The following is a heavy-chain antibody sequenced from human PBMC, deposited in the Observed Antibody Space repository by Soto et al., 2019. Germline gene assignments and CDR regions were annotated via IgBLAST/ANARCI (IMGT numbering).Heavy chain of an antibody. CDR1: GFTFISYS. CDR2: ISSSSSTI. Sequence: GGSLRLSCAASGFTFISYSMNWVRQAPGKGLEWVSYISSSSSTIYYADSVKGRFTISRDNAKNSLYLQMNSLRDEDTAVYYCAREAPMVRALYGMDVWGQGTTVTVSS. V-gene: IGHV3-48*02. CDR3: AREAPMVRALYGMDV. D-gene: IGHD3-10*01. J-gene: IGHJ6*02.